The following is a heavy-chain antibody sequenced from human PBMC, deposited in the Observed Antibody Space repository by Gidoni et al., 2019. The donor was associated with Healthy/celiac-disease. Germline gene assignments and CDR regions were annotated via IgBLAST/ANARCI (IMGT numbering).Heavy chain of an antibody. Sequence: EVQLVESGGGLVKPGGSLRLSCAASGFTFSNAWMSWVRQAPGKGLEWVGRIKSKTDGGTTDYAAPVKGRFTISRDDSKNTLYLQMNSLKTEDTAVYYCTTDIGTDLTVVVGPYYYYYYMDVWGKGTTVTVSS. CDR2: IKSKTDGGTT. CDR1: GFTFSNAW. J-gene: IGHJ6*03. D-gene: IGHD2-2*01. V-gene: IGHV3-15*01. CDR3: TTDIGTDLTVVVGPYYYYYYMDV.